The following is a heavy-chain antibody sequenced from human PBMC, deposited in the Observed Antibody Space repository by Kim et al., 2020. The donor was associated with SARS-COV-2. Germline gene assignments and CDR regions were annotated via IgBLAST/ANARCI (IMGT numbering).Heavy chain of an antibody. V-gene: IGHV4-31*03. CDR3: ATQGPYYYDSSGHRFDY. CDR1: GGSISSGGYY. J-gene: IGHJ4*02. CDR2: IYYSGST. D-gene: IGHD3-22*01. Sequence: SETLSLTCTVSGGSISSGGYYWSWIRQHPGKGLEWIGYIYYSGSTYYNPSLKSRVTISVDTSKNQFSLKLSSVTAADTAVYYCATQGPYYYDSSGHRFDYWGQGTLVTVSS.